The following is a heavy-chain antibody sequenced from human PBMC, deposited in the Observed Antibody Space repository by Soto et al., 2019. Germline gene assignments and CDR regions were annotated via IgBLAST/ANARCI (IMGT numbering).Heavy chain of an antibody. J-gene: IGHJ6*03. Sequence: ASVKVSCKASGYTFTSYYMHWVRQTPGQGLEWMGIINPSGGSTSYAQKFQGRVTMTRDTSTSTFYMELSSLRSEDTAVYYCARSGHFISTSWMRSEYYNMDVWGKGATVTVSS. CDR1: GYTFTSYY. CDR3: ARSGHFISTSWMRSEYYNMDV. D-gene: IGHD2-2*01. CDR2: INPSGGST. V-gene: IGHV1-46*03.